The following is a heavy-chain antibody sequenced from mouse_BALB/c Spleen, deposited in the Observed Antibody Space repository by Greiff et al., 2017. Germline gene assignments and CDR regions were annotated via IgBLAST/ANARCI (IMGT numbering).Heavy chain of an antibody. V-gene: IGHV5-9-3*01. CDR3: ARQRGYYDYYAMDY. D-gene: IGHD2-3*01. Sequence: EVKLMESGGGLVKPGGSLKLSCAASGFTFSSYAMSWVRQTPEKRLEWVATISSGGSYTYYPDSVKGRSTISRDNAKNTLYLQMSSLRSEDTAMYYCARQRGYYDYYAMDYWGQGTSVTVSS. CDR2: ISSGGSYT. CDR1: GFTFSSYA. J-gene: IGHJ4*01.